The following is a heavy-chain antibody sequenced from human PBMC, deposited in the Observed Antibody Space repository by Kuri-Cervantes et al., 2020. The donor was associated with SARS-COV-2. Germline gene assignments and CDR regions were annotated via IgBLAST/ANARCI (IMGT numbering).Heavy chain of an antibody. CDR1: GFTFSSYA. Sequence: GESLKISCAASGFTFSSYAMSWVRQAPGKGLEWVSAISGSGGSTYYADSVKGRFTISRDNAKNSLYLQMNSLRAEDTAVYYCARADFWSGLFDSWGQGTLLTVSS. V-gene: IGHV3-23*01. CDR3: ARADFWSGLFDS. D-gene: IGHD3-3*01. J-gene: IGHJ4*02. CDR2: ISGSGGST.